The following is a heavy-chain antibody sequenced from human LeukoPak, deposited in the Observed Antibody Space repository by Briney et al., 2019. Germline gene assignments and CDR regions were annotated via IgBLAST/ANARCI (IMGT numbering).Heavy chain of an antibody. Sequence: SVKVTCKACGYTYTEYHMHWVRQATGQGLEWMGWINPNSGTNYAQKFQGRVTMTRDTSISTAYMELTRLTSDDTAVYYCARNRWMDYWGQGTLVTVSS. D-gene: IGHD1-1*01. V-gene: IGHV1-2*02. CDR1: GYTYTEYH. CDR2: INPNSGT. CDR3: ARNRWMDY. J-gene: IGHJ4*02.